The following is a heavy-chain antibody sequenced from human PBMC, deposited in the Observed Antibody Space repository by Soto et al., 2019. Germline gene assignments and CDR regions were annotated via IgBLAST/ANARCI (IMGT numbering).Heavy chain of an antibody. CDR3: AKSLYGDYVFSDY. Sequence: GGSLRLSCAASGFTFSSYAMSWVRQAPGKGLEWVSAISGSGGTTNYADSVKGRFTISRDNSKNTLYLQMNSLRAEDTAVYYCAKSLYGDYVFSDYWGQGTLVTVSS. CDR1: GFTFSSYA. J-gene: IGHJ4*02. CDR2: ISGSGGTT. D-gene: IGHD4-17*01. V-gene: IGHV3-23*01.